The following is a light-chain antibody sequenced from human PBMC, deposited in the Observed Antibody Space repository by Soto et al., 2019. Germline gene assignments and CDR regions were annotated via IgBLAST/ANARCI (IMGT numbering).Light chain of an antibody. Sequence: VLTQSPATLFLSPGERATLSCRASQTVSRYLAWYQQKPGQAPRLLIYYASNRATGIPARFSGSGSGTDYTLTISSLEPEDFAVYYWPQRSTWPLFPFGGGTKVEI. CDR3: PQRSTWPLFP. CDR2: YAS. J-gene: IGKJ4*01. CDR1: QTVSRY. V-gene: IGKV3-11*01.